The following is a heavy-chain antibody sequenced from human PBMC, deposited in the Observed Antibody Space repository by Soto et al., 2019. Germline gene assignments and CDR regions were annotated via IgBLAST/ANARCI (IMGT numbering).Heavy chain of an antibody. CDR2: ISYDGSNK. CDR3: AKAHLSYGMDV. Sequence: VQLVESGGGVVQPGRSLRLSCAASGFTFSSYGMHWVRQAPGKGLEWVAVISYDGSNKYYADSVKGRFTISRDNSKNTLYLQMNSLRAEDTAVYYCAKAHLSYGMDVWGQGTTVTVSS. J-gene: IGHJ6*02. CDR1: GFTFSSYG. V-gene: IGHV3-30*18.